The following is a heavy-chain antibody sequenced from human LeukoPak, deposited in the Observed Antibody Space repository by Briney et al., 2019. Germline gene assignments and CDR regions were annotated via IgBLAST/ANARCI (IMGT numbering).Heavy chain of an antibody. CDR2: IRYDGSNK. Sequence: PGGSLRLSCAASGFTFSSYGMHWVRQAPGKGLEWVAFIRYDGSNKYYADSVKGRFTISRDNSKNTLYLQMNSLRAEDTAVYYCAKGASSSGWSSYYYYGMDVWGQGTTVTVSS. CDR1: GFTFSSYG. V-gene: IGHV3-30*02. D-gene: IGHD6-19*01. CDR3: AKGASSSGWSSYYYYGMDV. J-gene: IGHJ6*02.